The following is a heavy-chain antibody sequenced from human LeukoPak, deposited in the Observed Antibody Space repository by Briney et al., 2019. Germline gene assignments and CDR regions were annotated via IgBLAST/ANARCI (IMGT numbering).Heavy chain of an antibody. D-gene: IGHD1-26*01. CDR3: ARGTQGRRATRTGFDY. CDR2: INWNGGST. V-gene: IGHV3-20*04. Sequence: GGSLRLSCAASGFTFDDYGMSWVRQAPGKGLEWVSGINWNGGSTGYADSVKGRFTISRDNAKNSLYLQMNSLRAEDTAVYYCARGTQGRRATRTGFDYWGQGTLVTVSS. J-gene: IGHJ4*02. CDR1: GFTFDDYG.